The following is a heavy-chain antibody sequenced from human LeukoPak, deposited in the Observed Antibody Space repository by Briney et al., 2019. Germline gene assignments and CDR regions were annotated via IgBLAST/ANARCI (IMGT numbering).Heavy chain of an antibody. CDR2: INPNSGGT. CDR1: GYSVTGYY. V-gene: IGHV1-2*04. J-gene: IGHJ4*02. Sequence: ASVKVSCKASGYSVTGYYIHWVRQAPGQGLEWMGWINPNSGGTNYVQKFQGWVTMTRDTSISTAYMELNSLRSDDTAVYYCARDRAGTTSSFDYWGQGTLVTVSS. D-gene: IGHD1-1*01. CDR3: ARDRAGTTSSFDY.